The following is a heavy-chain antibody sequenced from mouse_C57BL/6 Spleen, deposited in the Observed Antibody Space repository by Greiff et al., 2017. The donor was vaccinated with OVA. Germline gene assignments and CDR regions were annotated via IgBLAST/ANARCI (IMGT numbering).Heavy chain of an antibody. V-gene: IGHV1-81*01. CDR2: IYPRSGNT. J-gene: IGHJ2*01. CDR3: ARKESITTVVATDYFDY. CDR1: GYTFTSYG. D-gene: IGHD1-1*01. Sequence: QVQLQQSGAELARPGASVKLSCKASGYTFTSYGISWVKQRTGQGLEWIGEIYPRSGNTYYNEKFKGKATLTADKSSSTAYMEVRSLTSEDSAVYFCARKESITTVVATDYFDYWGQGTTLTVSS.